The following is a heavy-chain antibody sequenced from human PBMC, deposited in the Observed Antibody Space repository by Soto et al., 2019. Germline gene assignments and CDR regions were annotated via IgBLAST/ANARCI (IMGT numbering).Heavy chain of an antibody. CDR2: IWYDGSEK. CDR3: AGFRSSSWYGGPYYLDY. D-gene: IGHD6-13*01. CDR1: GFNFRTYG. Sequence: GGSLRLSCAASGFNFRTYGIHWVRQAPGKGLEWVALIWYDGSEKYYADSVKGRFTISRDNSKNTLYLQMNSLRAEDTAVYYCAGFRSSSWYGGPYYLDYWGQGTLVTVSS. J-gene: IGHJ4*02. V-gene: IGHV3-33*01.